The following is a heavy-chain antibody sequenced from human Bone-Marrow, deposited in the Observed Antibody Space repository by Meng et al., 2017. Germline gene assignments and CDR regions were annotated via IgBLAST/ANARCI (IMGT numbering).Heavy chain of an antibody. D-gene: IGHD3-10*01. CDR3: ARAAPLLLWLDRVGGGHHDAFDI. CDR1: GFTFSSYW. V-gene: IGHV3-74*01. CDR2: INSDGSST. Sequence: GEALKISCAASGFTFSSYWMHWVRQAPGKGLGWVSRINSDGSSTSYADSVKGRFTISRDNAKNAPDLQMNSLRAEDTAVYYWARAAPLLLWLDRVGGGHHDAFDIWGQGTMVTVSS. J-gene: IGHJ3*02.